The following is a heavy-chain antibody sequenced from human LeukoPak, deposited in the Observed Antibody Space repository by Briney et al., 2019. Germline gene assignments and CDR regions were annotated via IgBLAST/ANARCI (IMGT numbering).Heavy chain of an antibody. CDR2: IYYSGST. Sequence: SETLSLTCTVTGGSISSNRYYWGWLPQPPGKGLEWIGSIYYSGSTYYNPSLKGRVTISVDTSKNQFSLKLSTVTAADTAVYYCARRVQEECVSYWFDPWGQGTLVTVSS. J-gene: IGHJ5*02. V-gene: IGHV4-39*01. CDR3: ARRVQEECVSYWFDP. D-gene: IGHD2-8*01. CDR1: GGSISSNRYY.